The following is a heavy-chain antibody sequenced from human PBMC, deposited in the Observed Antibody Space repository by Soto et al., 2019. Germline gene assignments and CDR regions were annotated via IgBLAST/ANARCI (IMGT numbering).Heavy chain of an antibody. CDR3: ARDRSYKRYCSSTSCPPGMDV. V-gene: IGHV1-2*02. CDR1: GYTFTGYY. J-gene: IGHJ6*02. D-gene: IGHD2-2*01. Sequence: ASVKVSCKASGYTFTGYYMHWVRQAPGQGLEWMGWINPNSGGTNYAQKFQGRVTMTRDTSISTAYMERSRLRSDDTAVYYCARDRSYKRYCSSTSCPPGMDVWGQGTTVTVSS. CDR2: INPNSGGT.